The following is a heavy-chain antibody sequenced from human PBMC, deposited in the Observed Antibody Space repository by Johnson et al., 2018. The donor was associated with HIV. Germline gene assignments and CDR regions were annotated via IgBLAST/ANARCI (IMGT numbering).Heavy chain of an antibody. CDR1: GFTFDDYG. CDR2: INWNGGST. D-gene: IGHD3-22*01. CDR3: AGRFYYDSSGYYSAAFDI. J-gene: IGHJ3*02. Sequence: VQLVESGGGVVRPGGSLRLSCAASGFTFDDYGMSWVRQAPGKGLEWVSGINWNGGSTGYADSVTGRFTISRDNAKNSLYLQMNSLRAEDTALYYCAGRFYYDSSGYYSAAFDIWGQGTMVTVSS. V-gene: IGHV3-20*04.